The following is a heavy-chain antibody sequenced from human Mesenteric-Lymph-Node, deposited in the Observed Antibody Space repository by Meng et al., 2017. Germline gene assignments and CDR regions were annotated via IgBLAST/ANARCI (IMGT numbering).Heavy chain of an antibody. CDR1: GFTFSNYA. V-gene: IGHV3-23*01. D-gene: IGHD3-9*01. CDR3: ARWSTYYDSLRGLRHYYYYGMDV. CDR2: IPNNSGGT. Sequence: GESLKISCAASGFTFSNYAMSWVRQAPGKGLEWVSGIPNNSGGTYYADSVRGRFTISRDNSKNTLYLHMNSLRAEDTALYYCARWSTYYDSLRGLRHYYYYGMDVWGQGTTVTVSS. J-gene: IGHJ6*02.